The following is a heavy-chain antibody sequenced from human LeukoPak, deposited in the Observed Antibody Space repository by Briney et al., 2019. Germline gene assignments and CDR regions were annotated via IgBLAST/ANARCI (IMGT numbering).Heavy chain of an antibody. CDR2: IYTSGST. D-gene: IGHD3-16*01. J-gene: IGHJ6*03. Sequence: PSETLSLTCTVSGGSINIYYWSWIRQPAGKGLEWIGRIYTSGSTSYNPSLKTRVTMSVDTSKNQFSLKLSSVTAADTAVYYCARGGRGMVKRYYYYYYYMDVWGKGTTVTVSS. V-gene: IGHV4-4*07. CDR1: GGSINIYY. CDR3: ARGGRGMVKRYYYYYYYMDV.